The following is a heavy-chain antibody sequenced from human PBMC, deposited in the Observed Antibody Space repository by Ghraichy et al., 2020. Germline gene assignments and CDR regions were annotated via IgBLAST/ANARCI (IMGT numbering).Heavy chain of an antibody. Sequence: SVKVSCKASGGTFSSYAISWVRQAPGQGLEWMGRIIPILGIANYAQKFQGRVTITADKSTSTAYMELSSLRSEDTAVYYCARVAMCYYGSGSYYGSCVLDPWGQGTLVTVSS. CDR3: ARVAMCYYGSGSYYGSCVLDP. J-gene: IGHJ5*02. CDR2: IIPILGIA. CDR1: GGTFSSYA. V-gene: IGHV1-69*04. D-gene: IGHD3-10*01.